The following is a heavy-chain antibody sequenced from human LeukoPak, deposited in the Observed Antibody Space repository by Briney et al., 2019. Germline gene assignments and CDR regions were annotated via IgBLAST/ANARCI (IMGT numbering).Heavy chain of an antibody. Sequence: SVKVSCKASRCTFSSYAISWVRQAPGQGLEWMGGIIPIFGTANYAQKFQGRVTITADESTSTAYMELSSLRSEDTAVYYCVLEGKYYDILTGTDAFDIWGQGTMVTVSS. CDR2: IIPIFGTA. CDR1: RCTFSSYA. V-gene: IGHV1-69*01. D-gene: IGHD3-9*01. CDR3: VLEGKYYDILTGTDAFDI. J-gene: IGHJ3*02.